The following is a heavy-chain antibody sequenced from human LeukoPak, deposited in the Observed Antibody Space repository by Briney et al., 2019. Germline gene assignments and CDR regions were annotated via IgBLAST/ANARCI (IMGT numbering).Heavy chain of an antibody. CDR2: IYYSGSA. CDR1: GGSMSSNY. V-gene: IGHV4-59*01. J-gene: IGHJ4*02. CDR3: ARGQQLDY. Sequence: SETLSLTCTVSGGSMSSNYWSWIRQPPGKGQEWIGYIYYSGSANYNPSLKSRVTISVDTSKNQFSLRLISVTAADTAVYYCARGQQLDYWGQGLLVTVSS. D-gene: IGHD1-1*01.